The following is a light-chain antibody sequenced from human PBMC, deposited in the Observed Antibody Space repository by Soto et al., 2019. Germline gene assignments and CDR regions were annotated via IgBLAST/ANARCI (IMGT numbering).Light chain of an antibody. CDR3: QQYGSSPPT. Sequence: EIVLTQSPGTLSLSPGERATLSGRASRSVSNNYVAWYQRKPGQAPRLLIYGASSRATDIPRRFSGSGSGTDFTLTITRLEPEDFAVYYCQQYGSSPPTFGHGTKVESK. V-gene: IGKV3-20*01. CDR1: RSVSNNY. CDR2: GAS. J-gene: IGKJ1*01.